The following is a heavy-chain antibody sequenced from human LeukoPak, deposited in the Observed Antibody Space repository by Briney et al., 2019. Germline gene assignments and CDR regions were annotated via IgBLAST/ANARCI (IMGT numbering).Heavy chain of an antibody. V-gene: IGHV3-21*01. CDR3: ARDPYSGGYGDDYYYYMDV. Sequence: GGSLRLSCAASGFTFSDYTMNWVRQAPGKGLEWVSSISGTSNYIYYADSVRGRFTISRDNAKNSLYLQMNTLRPEDTAVYYCARDPYSGGYGDDYYYYMDVWGKGTTVTISS. CDR1: GFTFSDYT. CDR2: ISGTSNYI. J-gene: IGHJ6*03. D-gene: IGHD1-26*01.